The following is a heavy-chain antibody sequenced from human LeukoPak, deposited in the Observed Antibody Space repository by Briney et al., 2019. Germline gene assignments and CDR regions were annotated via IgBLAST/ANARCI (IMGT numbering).Heavy chain of an antibody. D-gene: IGHD3-22*01. J-gene: IGHJ6*02. CDR1: GFTFSSYG. Sequence: QAGRSLRLSCAASGFTFSSYGMHWVRQAPGKGLEWVAVISYDGSNKYYADSVKGRFTISRDNSKNTLYLQMNSLRAEDTAVYYCAKDITPLHLCDSSGYYYGLYYYYGMDVWGQGTTVTVSS. CDR3: AKDITPLHLCDSSGYYYGLYYYYGMDV. V-gene: IGHV3-30*18. CDR2: ISYDGSNK.